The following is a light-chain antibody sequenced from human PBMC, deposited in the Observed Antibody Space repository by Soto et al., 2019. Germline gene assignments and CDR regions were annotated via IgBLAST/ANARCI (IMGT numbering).Light chain of an antibody. CDR2: KAS. CDR3: QQYNSYWT. Sequence: DIQLAQSPSTLSASVGDRVTMTCRASQSISIWFAWYQQKPGQAPKLLIYKASSSQSGVPSRFSGGGSGTEFTITISSLQPDDFATYYCQQYNSYWTFGQGTKVDIK. J-gene: IGKJ1*01. V-gene: IGKV1-5*03. CDR1: QSISIW.